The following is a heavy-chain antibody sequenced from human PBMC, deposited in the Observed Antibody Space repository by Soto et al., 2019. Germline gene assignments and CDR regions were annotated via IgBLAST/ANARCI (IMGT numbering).Heavy chain of an antibody. J-gene: IGHJ4*02. CDR1: GFTFGNYA. Sequence: PGGSLRLSCAASGFTFGNYAMNWVRQAPGKGLEWVSAISNSFSDGNTHYADSVKGRFTISRDNDKNTVFLEMNSLRDDDTAVYYCAKVFSPEGGNYFDHWGQGTLVTVSS. CDR3: AKVFSPEGGNYFDH. V-gene: IGHV3-23*01. CDR2: ISNSFSDGNT.